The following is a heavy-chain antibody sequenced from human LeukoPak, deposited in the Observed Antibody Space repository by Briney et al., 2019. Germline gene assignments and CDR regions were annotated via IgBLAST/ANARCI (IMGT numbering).Heavy chain of an antibody. Sequence: PSQTLSLTCTVSGGSISSGGYYWSWIPQHPGKGLEWIGYIYYTGRTFYNPSLKSRLTISVDTSKDQFSLKLSSVTAADTAVYYYAGGLRAGPDYWGQGTLVTVSS. V-gene: IGHV4-31*03. J-gene: IGHJ4*02. CDR3: AGGLRAGPDY. CDR2: IYYTGRT. CDR1: GGSISSGGYY.